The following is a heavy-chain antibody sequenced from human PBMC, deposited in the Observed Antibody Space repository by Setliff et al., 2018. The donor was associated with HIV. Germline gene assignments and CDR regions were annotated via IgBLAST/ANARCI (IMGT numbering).Heavy chain of an antibody. D-gene: IGHD3-10*01. CDR2: VSSNGDAT. Sequence: PGESLKISCAGSGFTFEDYGINWVRQAPGKGPEWVAGVSSNGDATGYARSVTGRFTISRDNAKKSVQLEMNTLRAEDTGLYYCARGHGSGSKDNIFRPNPFDYWGQGTPVTVSS. V-gene: IGHV3-20*04. J-gene: IGHJ4*02. CDR3: ARGHGSGSKDNIFRPNPFDY. CDR1: GFTFEDYG.